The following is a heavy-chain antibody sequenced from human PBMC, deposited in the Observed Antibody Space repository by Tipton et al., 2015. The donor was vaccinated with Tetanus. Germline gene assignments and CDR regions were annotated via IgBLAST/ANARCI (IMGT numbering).Heavy chain of an antibody. CDR3: ARDRGDYIYYGMDV. D-gene: IGHD3-22*01. CDR1: GYTFTGYY. V-gene: IGHV1-2*02. J-gene: IGHJ6*02. Sequence: QVQLVQSGAELKKPGASVKASCTASGYTFTGYYMYWVRQAPGQGLEWVGWIDPNSGDTIYAQNFQGRVTMTRDTSISTVYMELSRLRSDDTAVYYCARDRGDYIYYGMDVWGPGTTVTVSS. CDR2: IDPNSGDT.